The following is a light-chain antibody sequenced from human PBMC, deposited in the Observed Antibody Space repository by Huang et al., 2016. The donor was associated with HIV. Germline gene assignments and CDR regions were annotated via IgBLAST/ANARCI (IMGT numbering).Light chain of an antibody. V-gene: IGKV3-11*01. CDR1: QSVDTY. Sequence: EIMLTQSPATLSLSPGKRATLSCRASQSVDTYLAWYQQKPGQAPRLLIYDASSRATGIPVRFSDSGSGTNFTLTISRLEPEDFAVYYCQERYNWPRFTFGPGTKVDIK. CDR3: QERYNWPRFT. CDR2: DAS. J-gene: IGKJ3*01.